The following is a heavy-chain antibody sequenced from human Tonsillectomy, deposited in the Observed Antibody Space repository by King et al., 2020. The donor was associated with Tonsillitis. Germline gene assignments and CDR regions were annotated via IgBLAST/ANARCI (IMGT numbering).Heavy chain of an antibody. V-gene: IGHV4-61*02. Sequence: VQLQESGPRLVKPSQPLSLTCTVSGDSISSYSYSWSWIRRPAGEGLEWIGRIYSSGTTVYNPSLESRVTMSVDTSTNQFSLQLSPVTAADTAVFYCARDLSRGGWSPLGYWGQGTLVTVSS. D-gene: IGHD6-19*01. J-gene: IGHJ4*02. CDR1: GDSISSYSYS. CDR2: IYSSGTT. CDR3: ARDLSRGGWSPLGY.